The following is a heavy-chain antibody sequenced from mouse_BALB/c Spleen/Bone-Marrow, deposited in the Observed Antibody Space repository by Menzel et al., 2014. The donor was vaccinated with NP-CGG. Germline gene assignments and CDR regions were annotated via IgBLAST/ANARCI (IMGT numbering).Heavy chain of an antibody. CDR1: GFNIKYTY. J-gene: IGHJ4*01. V-gene: IGHV14-3*02. CDR2: IDPANGNT. D-gene: IGHD4-1*01. CDR3: ARWEYYAMDY. Sequence: VQRQQSGAELVKPGASVKLSCTASGFNIKYTYMHWVKQRPEQGLEWIGRIDPANGNTKYDPKFQGKATITADTFSNTAYLQLSSLTSEDTAVYYCARWEYYAMDYWGQGTSVTVSS.